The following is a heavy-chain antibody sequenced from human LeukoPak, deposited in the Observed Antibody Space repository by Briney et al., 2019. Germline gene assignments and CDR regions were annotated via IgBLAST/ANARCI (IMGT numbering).Heavy chain of an antibody. CDR3: ARDRGYTRTNTGGYPVFDL. CDR1: GFTFSSYS. CDR2: ISSSSSTI. V-gene: IGHV3-48*04. J-gene: IGHJ4*02. Sequence: PGGSLRLSCAASGFTFSSYSMNWVRQAPGKGLEWVSYISSSSSTIYYADPVKGRFSISRDNVKNSLYLQMDNLRAEDTAVYYCARDRGYTRTNTGGYPVFDLWGQGTLVTVSS. D-gene: IGHD2-8*02.